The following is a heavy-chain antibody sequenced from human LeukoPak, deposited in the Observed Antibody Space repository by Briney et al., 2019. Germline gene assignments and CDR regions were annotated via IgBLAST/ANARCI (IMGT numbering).Heavy chain of an antibody. CDR3: ARHVYVVVRGSLDY. CDR1: GFTFSSYA. J-gene: IGHJ4*02. D-gene: IGHD2-15*01. Sequence: PGGSLRLSCAASGFTFSSYAMSWVRQAPGKGLEWVSAISGSGGSTYYADSVKGRFTISRDNSKNTLYLQMNSLRAEDTAVYYCARHVYVVVRGSLDYWGQGTLVTVSS. V-gene: IGHV3-23*01. CDR2: ISGSGGST.